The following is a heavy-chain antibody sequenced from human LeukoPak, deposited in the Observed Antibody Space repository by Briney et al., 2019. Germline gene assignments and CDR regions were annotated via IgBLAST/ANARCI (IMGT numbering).Heavy chain of an antibody. CDR1: GYTFTSYG. Sequence: ASVEVSCEASGYTFTSYGISWVRQAPGQGLEWMGRISAYNGNTNYAQKLQGRVTMTTDTSTSTAYMELRSLRSDDTAVYYCARLYYDFWSGYYSRRPNWYFDLWGRGTLVTVSS. CDR3: ARLYYDFWSGYYSRRPNWYFDL. J-gene: IGHJ2*01. D-gene: IGHD3-3*01. CDR2: ISAYNGNT. V-gene: IGHV1-18*01.